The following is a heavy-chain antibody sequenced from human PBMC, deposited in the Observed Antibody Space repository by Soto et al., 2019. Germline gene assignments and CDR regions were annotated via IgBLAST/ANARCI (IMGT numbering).Heavy chain of an antibody. CDR2: MSGSGSST. CDR1: GCTFSSYA. D-gene: IGHD6-19*01. Sequence: GGSLRLSCGASGCTFSSYAMSWVRQAPGKGLEWVSVMSGSGSSTYYADSVKGRFTISRDNSKNTLYLQMSSLRAEDTAVYYCARAFGTVAGTRYFDYWGQGTLVTVSS. V-gene: IGHV3-23*01. CDR3: ARAFGTVAGTRYFDY. J-gene: IGHJ4*02.